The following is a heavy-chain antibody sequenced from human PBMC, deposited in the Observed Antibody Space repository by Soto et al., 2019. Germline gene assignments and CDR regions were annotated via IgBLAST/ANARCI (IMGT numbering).Heavy chain of an antibody. CDR2: IWYDGINK. V-gene: IGHV3-33*01. J-gene: IGHJ5*02. D-gene: IGHD3-9*01. Sequence: PGGSLRLSCAASGFTFSSYGMHWVRQAPGKGLEWVAVIWYDGINKYYADSVKGRFTISRDNSKNTLYLQMNSLRAEDTAVYYCARDYFDWLFRGVSTWFDPWGQGTLVTVSS. CDR3: ARDYFDWLFRGVSTWFDP. CDR1: GFTFSSYG.